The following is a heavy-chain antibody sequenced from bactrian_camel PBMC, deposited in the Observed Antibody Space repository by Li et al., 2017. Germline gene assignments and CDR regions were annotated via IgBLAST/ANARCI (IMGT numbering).Heavy chain of an antibody. CDR2: IDGIGGT. D-gene: IGHD7*01. Sequence: VQLVESGGGSVQAGGSLRLSCAASGSTRSRLCMAWFRLGPGKKREGVAAIDGIGGTSYADSVQGRFTISKDNVKNTLYLQMNNLKPEDTAMYYCAADNVNLQLARHYSYWGQGTQVTVS. CDR3: AADNVNLQLARHYSY. CDR1: GSTRSRLC. J-gene: IGHJ4*01. V-gene: IGHV3S26*01.